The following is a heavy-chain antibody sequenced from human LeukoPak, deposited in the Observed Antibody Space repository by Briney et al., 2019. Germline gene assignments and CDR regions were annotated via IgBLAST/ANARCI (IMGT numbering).Heavy chain of an antibody. V-gene: IGHV1-69*13. CDR2: IIPIHGTT. CDR3: ARGSSSSWYNPFDY. J-gene: IGHJ4*02. D-gene: IGHD6-13*01. Sequence: SVKVSCKASGVTLTNYAMNWVRQAPGQGLEWMGAIIPIHGTTNSAQKFQGRVTITADESTSTAYMELSSLSSEDTAVYYCARGSSSSWYNPFDYWGQGTLVTVSS. CDR1: GVTLTNYA.